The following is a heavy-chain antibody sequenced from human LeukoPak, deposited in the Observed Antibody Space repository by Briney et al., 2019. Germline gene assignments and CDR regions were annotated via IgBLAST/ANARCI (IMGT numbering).Heavy chain of an antibody. V-gene: IGHV3-74*01. J-gene: IGHJ4*02. Sequence: GGSLRLSCAASGFTFSSYWMHWVRQAPGKGLVWVARIKSDGSYTGYAESVKGRFTISRDNAKNTLFLQMNSLRAEDTAVYYCARARRYRSSWYHDYWGQGSLVTVSS. CDR3: ARARRYRSSWYHDY. CDR1: GFTFSSYW. CDR2: IKSDGSYT. D-gene: IGHD6-13*01.